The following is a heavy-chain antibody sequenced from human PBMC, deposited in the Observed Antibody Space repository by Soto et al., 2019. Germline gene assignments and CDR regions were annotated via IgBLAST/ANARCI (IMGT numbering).Heavy chain of an antibody. V-gene: IGHV3-23*01. J-gene: IGHJ4*02. D-gene: IGHD6-13*01. CDR3: ARDMRYSSRNDY. Sequence: EVQLLESGRGLVQPGGSLRLSCAASGFTFSAYAMGWVRQAPGKGLEWVSTIHGGGGATHYADSVKGRFTISRDDSKNSLYLQMNSLRAEDTAVYYCARDMRYSSRNDYWGQGTLVTVSS. CDR1: GFTFSAYA. CDR2: IHGGGGAT.